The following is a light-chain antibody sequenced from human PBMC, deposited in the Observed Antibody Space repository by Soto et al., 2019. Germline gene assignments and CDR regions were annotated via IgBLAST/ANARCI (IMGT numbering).Light chain of an antibody. CDR1: QGISSY. CDR2: AAS. Sequence: IRMTQSPSSFSASTGDRVTITCRVSQGISSYLAWYQQKPGKAPKLLIYAASTLQSGVPSRFSGSGSGTEFTLTISSLQPDDFATYYCQQYNSYSSWTFGQGTKVDI. V-gene: IGKV1-8*01. J-gene: IGKJ1*01. CDR3: QQYNSYSSWT.